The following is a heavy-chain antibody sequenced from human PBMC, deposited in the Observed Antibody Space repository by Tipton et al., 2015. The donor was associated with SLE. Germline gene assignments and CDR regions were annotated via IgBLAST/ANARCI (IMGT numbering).Heavy chain of an antibody. V-gene: IGHV3-30*04. Sequence: SLRLSCAASEFTFSHYAMHWVRQAPGKGLEWVALLSYDRSIEFYADSVKGRFTISRDNSNNTLYLQMNSLTVEDTAVYFCARVTTTGWYYYYGMDVWGQGTTVTVSS. CDR2: LSYDRSIE. J-gene: IGHJ6*02. CDR3: ARVTTTGWYYYYGMDV. CDR1: EFTFSHYA. D-gene: IGHD4-11*01.